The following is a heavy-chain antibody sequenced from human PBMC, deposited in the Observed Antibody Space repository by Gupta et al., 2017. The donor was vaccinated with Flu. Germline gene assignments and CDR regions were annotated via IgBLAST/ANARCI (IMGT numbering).Heavy chain of an antibody. J-gene: IGHJ3*02. CDR3: TTDSSGGITFDI. Sequence: EVQLVEPGGGLVKAGGSLRISCAARGFSFTEAWMNWVRQAPGKGLEWVGRLKSKTDGGTTAYAAPVKGRFIISRDDSKDTLYLQMNSLKSEDTAVYYCTTDSSGGITFDIWGQGTMVTVSS. V-gene: IGHV3-15*01. D-gene: IGHD3-10*01. CDR2: LKSKTDGGTT. CDR1: GFSFTEAW.